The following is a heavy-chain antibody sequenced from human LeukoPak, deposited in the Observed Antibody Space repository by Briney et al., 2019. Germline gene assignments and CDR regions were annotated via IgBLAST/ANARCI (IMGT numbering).Heavy chain of an antibody. Sequence: SETLSLTCTVSGGSISSYYWSWIRQPPGKGLEWIWSMYYSGSTYYNPSLKSRVTISVDTSKNQFSLKLSSVTAADTAVYYCAKYSRSVCNWFDPWGQGTLVTVSS. CDR3: AKYSRSVCNWFDP. V-gene: IGHV4-59*05. CDR1: GGSISSYY. J-gene: IGHJ5*02. D-gene: IGHD6-13*01. CDR2: MYYSGST.